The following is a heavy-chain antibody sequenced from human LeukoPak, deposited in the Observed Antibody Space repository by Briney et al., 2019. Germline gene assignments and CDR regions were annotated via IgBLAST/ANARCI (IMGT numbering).Heavy chain of an antibody. Sequence: SETLSLTCAVYGGSFSGYYWSWIRQPPGKGLEWIGEINHGGSTNYNPSLKSRVTISVDTSKNQFSLKLSSVTAADTAVYYCARARRRWELLIDYWGQGTLVTVSS. J-gene: IGHJ4*02. CDR2: INHGGST. V-gene: IGHV4-34*01. D-gene: IGHD1-26*01. CDR1: GGSFSGYY. CDR3: ARARRRWELLIDY.